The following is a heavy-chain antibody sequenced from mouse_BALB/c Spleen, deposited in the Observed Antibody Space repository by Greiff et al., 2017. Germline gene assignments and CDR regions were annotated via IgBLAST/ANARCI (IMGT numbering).Heavy chain of an antibody. CDR2: ISTYYGDA. J-gene: IGHJ1*01. CDR3: ARHYGSSHWYFDV. CDR1: GYTFTDYA. Sequence: VQLVESGAELVRPGVSVKISCKGSGYTFTDYAMHWVKQSHAKSLEWIGVISTYYGDASYNQKFKGKATMTVDKSSSTAYMELARLTSEDSAIYYCARHYGSSHWYFDVWGAGTTVTVSS. V-gene: IGHV1S137*01. D-gene: IGHD1-1*01.